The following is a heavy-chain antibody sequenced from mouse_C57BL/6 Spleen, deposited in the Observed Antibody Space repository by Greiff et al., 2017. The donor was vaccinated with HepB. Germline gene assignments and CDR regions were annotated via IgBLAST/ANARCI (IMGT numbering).Heavy chain of an antibody. J-gene: IGHJ4*01. CDR2: IRLKSDNYAT. Sequence: EVQWVESGGGLVQPGGSMKLSCVASGFTFSNYWMNWVRQSPEKGLEWVAQIRLKSDNYATHYAESVKGRFTISRDDSKSSVYLQMNNLRAEDTGIYYCTEGYYAMDYWGQGTSVTVSS. V-gene: IGHV6-3*01. CDR3: TEGYYAMDY. CDR1: GFTFSNYW.